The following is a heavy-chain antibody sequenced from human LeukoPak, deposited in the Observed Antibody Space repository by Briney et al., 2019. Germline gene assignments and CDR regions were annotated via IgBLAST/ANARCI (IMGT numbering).Heavy chain of an antibody. CDR1: GFTFGNYW. V-gene: IGHV3-7*05. J-gene: IGHJ5*02. Sequence: GGSLRLSCAASGFTFGNYWMGWVRPAPGKGLEWLAIIKQDGSDKYYVDSVKGRFTISRDNTKKALFLQMNSLRSEDTAIYYCARTILAPWGQGTLVIVSS. CDR2: IKQDGSDK. CDR3: ARTILAP. D-gene: IGHD3-3*01.